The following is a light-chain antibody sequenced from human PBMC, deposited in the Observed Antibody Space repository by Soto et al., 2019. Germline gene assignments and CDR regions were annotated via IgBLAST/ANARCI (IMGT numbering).Light chain of an antibody. Sequence: QSVLTQPPSVSGAPGQRITICCTGSSXNIGAGYDVHWYRQLPGTAPKLLIFADTKRPSGVPDRFSGSKSGTSASLAITGLQAEDEADYYCQSYDRSLSGLYVFGTGTKVTVL. CDR2: ADT. CDR3: QSYDRSLSGLYV. CDR1: SXNIGAGYD. V-gene: IGLV1-40*01. J-gene: IGLJ1*01.